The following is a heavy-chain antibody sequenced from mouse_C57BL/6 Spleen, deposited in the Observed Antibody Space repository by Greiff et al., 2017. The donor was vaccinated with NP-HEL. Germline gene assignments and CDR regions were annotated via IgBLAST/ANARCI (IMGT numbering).Heavy chain of an antibody. CDR2: IGPGSGST. J-gene: IGHJ2*01. CDR3: ARGRADDGYDVPYFDY. CDR1: GYTFTDSY. V-gene: IGHV1-77*01. D-gene: IGHD2-2*01. Sequence: QVQLQQSGAELVKPGASVKISCKASGYTFTDSYINWVKQRPGQGLEWIGKIGPGSGSTYYNEKFKGKATLTAYTSSSTAYMQLSRLTSEHSAVYFCARGRADDGYDVPYFDYWGQGTTLTVSS.